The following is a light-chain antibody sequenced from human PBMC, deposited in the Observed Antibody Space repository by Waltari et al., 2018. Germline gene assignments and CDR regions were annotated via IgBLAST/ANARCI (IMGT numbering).Light chain of an antibody. CDR1: SSDVGGYNY. Sequence: QSALTQPASVSGSPGQSITISCTGTSSDVGGYNYVSWYQQHPGKAPKLMIYDVTNRPSGVSNRFSGSKSGNMASLTISGLQAEDEADYYCSSYTTSSTVIIGGGTKLTVL. CDR3: SSYTTSSTVI. V-gene: IGLV2-14*03. CDR2: DVT. J-gene: IGLJ2*01.